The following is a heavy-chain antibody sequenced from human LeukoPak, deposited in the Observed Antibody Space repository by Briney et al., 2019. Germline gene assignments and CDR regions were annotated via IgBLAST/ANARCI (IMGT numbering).Heavy chain of an antibody. J-gene: IGHJ4*02. Sequence: SETLSLTCTVSGGSISSGGYYWSWIRQHPGKGLEWIGYIYYSGSTYYNPSLKSRVTISVDRSKNQFSLKLSSVTAADTAVYYCARGSGLAEHFDYWGQGTLVTVSS. V-gene: IGHV4-31*03. CDR1: GGSISSGGYY. CDR3: ARGSGLAEHFDY. CDR2: IYYSGST. D-gene: IGHD3-10*01.